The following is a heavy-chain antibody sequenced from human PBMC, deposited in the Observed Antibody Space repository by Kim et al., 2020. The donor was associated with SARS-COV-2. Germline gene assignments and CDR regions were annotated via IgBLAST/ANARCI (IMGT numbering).Heavy chain of an antibody. D-gene: IGHD4-17*01. V-gene: IGHV3-30*01. J-gene: IGHJ4*02. CDR3: ARDGEHFGDYALGYFDY. Sequence: TGRLTTSTANSKNTLYLQMNSLRAEDSAVYYCARDGEHFGDYALGYFDYWGQGTLVTVSS.